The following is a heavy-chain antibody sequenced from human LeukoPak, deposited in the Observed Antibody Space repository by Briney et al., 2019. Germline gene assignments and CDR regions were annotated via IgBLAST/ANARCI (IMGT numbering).Heavy chain of an antibody. V-gene: IGHV5-51*01. J-gene: IGHJ4*02. Sequence: GESLKISCKGSGYSFTRYWIGWVRQMPGKGLEWMGIIYPGDSDIRYSPAFQGQVTISADKSISTAYLQWSSLKASDTAMYYCAKFSSSSPSDYWGQGTQVTVSS. CDR1: GYSFTRYW. CDR2: IYPGDSDI. D-gene: IGHD6-6*01. CDR3: AKFSSSSPSDY.